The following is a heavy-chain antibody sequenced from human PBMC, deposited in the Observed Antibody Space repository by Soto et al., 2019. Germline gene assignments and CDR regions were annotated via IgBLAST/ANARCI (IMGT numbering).Heavy chain of an antibody. J-gene: IGHJ6*02. V-gene: IGHV4-39*01. D-gene: IGHD6-13*01. CDR3: AILGAFYSSSWNYYYYGMDV. CDR1: GGSISSSSYY. Sequence: SETLSLTCTVSGGSISSSSYYWGWIRQPPGKGLEWIGSIYYSGSTYYNPSLKSRVTISVDTSKNQFSLKLSSVTAADTAVYYCAILGAFYSSSWNYYYYGMDVWGQGTTVTVSS. CDR2: IYYSGST.